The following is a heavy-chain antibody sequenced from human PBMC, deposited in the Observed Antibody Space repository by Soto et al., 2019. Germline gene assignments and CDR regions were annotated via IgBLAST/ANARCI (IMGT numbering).Heavy chain of an antibody. D-gene: IGHD3-3*01. Sequence: PSETLSLTCAVYGGSFSGYYWSWIHQPPGKGLEWIGEINHSGSTNYNPSLKSRVTISVDTSKNQFSLKLSSVTAADTAVYYCARGNFGVVHYYYGMDVWGQGTTVTVSS. CDR2: INHSGST. V-gene: IGHV4-34*01. J-gene: IGHJ6*02. CDR3: ARGNFGVVHYYYGMDV. CDR1: GGSFSGYY.